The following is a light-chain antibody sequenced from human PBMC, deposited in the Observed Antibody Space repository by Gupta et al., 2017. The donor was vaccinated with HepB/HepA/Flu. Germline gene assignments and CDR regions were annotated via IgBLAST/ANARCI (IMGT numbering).Light chain of an antibody. CDR2: DAS. CDR1: QTIRHS. V-gene: IGKV3-11*01. Sequence: EIVLTQSPATLSLSPGERATLSCRASQTIRHSLAWFQQRPGQAPRLLIYDASNRATGIPARFSGSGSATDFTLTISSLEPEDFAVYYCQQRYNWPLTFGGGTKVEIK. CDR3: QQRYNWPLT. J-gene: IGKJ4*01.